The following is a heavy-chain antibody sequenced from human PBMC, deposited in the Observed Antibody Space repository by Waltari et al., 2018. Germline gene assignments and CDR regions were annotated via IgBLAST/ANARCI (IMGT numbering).Heavy chain of an antibody. V-gene: IGHV3-7*01. Sequence: EVQLVQSGGGLVEPGGSPRLGCAASGFTFSSYWVSWVRQAPGKGLEYVANIKHDGSDTYYVDSVKGRFTISRDNAKNSLYLQMNSLRAEDTAVYYCARLRSTSHDYWGQGTLVTVSS. CDR1: GFTFSSYW. D-gene: IGHD4-4*01. CDR2: IKHDGSDT. J-gene: IGHJ4*02. CDR3: ARLRSTSHDY.